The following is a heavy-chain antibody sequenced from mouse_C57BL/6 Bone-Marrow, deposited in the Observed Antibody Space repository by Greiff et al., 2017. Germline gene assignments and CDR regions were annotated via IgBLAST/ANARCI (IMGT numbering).Heavy chain of an antibody. V-gene: IGHV6-6*01. CDR1: GFTFSDAW. CDR3: KHYGSSLAMDY. J-gene: IGHJ4*01. CDR2: IRNKANNHAT. D-gene: IGHD1-1*01. Sequence: EVKLQESGGGLVQPGGSMKLSCAASGFTFSDAWMDWVRQSPEKGLEWVAEIRNKANNHATYYAESVKGRFTISRDDSKSSVYLQMNSVRAEDTGIYYCKHYGSSLAMDYWGQGTSVTGSS.